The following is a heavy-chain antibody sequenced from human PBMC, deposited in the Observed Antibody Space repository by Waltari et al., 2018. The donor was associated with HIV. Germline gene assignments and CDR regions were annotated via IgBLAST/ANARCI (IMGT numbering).Heavy chain of an antibody. Sequence: VQLVESGGGSIKTGGSLRLSCTASGFSVSNHWVDWVRAGPGKGLVWVARLNSDGSSRNYADAVKGRFVISRDNARNTVYLQLNSLRVEDTAMYFCARASHYIEFSTFDGDYYFDVWGRGTRVAVSS. CDR2: LNSDGSSR. CDR3: ARASHYIEFSTFDGDYYFDV. D-gene: IGHD2-15*01. CDR1: GFSVSNHW. V-gene: IGHV3-74*01. J-gene: IGHJ4*02.